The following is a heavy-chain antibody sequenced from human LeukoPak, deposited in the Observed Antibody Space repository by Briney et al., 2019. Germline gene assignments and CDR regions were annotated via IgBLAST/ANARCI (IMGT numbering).Heavy chain of an antibody. CDR1: GFTFRNAW. Sequence: PGGSLRLSCVAIGFTFRNAWMNWVRQAPGKGLEWVAVISYDGSNKYYADSVKGRFTISRDNSKNTLYLQMNSLRAEDTAVYYCASPYHVWGTYRYKGTEYYFDYWGQGTLVTVSS. D-gene: IGHD3-16*02. CDR2: ISYDGSNK. CDR3: ASPYHVWGTYRYKGTEYYFDY. J-gene: IGHJ4*02. V-gene: IGHV3-30-3*01.